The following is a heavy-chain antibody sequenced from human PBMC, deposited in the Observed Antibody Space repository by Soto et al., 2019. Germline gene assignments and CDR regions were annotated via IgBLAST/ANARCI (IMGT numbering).Heavy chain of an antibody. J-gene: IGHJ4*02. CDR3: ARDSITASGLAPSDS. V-gene: IGHV3-30-3*01. CDR2: ISYDGSNK. D-gene: IGHD6-13*01. Sequence: PGGSLRLSCAASGFTFSSYSLHWVRQAPGKGLEWVAFISYDGSNKYYANSVKGRFTISRDNSENTLYLQMNSLRPEYTALYYCARDSITASGLAPSDSWGQGTLVTVSS. CDR1: GFTFSSYS.